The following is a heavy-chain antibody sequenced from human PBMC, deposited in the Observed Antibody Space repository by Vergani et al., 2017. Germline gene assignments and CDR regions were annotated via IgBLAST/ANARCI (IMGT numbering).Heavy chain of an antibody. CDR1: GFTFDDYA. CDR2: ISWNSGSI. Sequence: EVQLLESGGGLVQPGRSLRLSCAASGFTFDDYAMHWVRQAPGKGLEWVSGISWNSGSIGYADSVKGRFTISRDNAKNSLYLQMNSLRAEDTALYYCAKSGELGAYYYGMDVWGQGTTVTVSS. J-gene: IGHJ6*02. CDR3: AKSGELGAYYYGMDV. D-gene: IGHD3-10*01. V-gene: IGHV3-9*01.